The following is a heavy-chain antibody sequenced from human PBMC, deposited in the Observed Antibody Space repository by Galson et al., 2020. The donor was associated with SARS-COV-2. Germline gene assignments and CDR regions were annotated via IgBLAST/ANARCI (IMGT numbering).Heavy chain of an antibody. CDR2: IYPGDSDI. D-gene: IGHD2-15*01. Sequence: KIGESLKISCRGSGYSFTSDWIGWVRQKPGKGLEWMGFIYPGDSDIRSSLSFQGRVTFSADKSIDTAYLHWGSLRASDTATYYCARVRSWTYIVEYWGQGTLVTVSS. CDR1: GYSFTSDW. J-gene: IGHJ4*02. CDR3: ARVRSWTYIVEY. V-gene: IGHV5-51*01.